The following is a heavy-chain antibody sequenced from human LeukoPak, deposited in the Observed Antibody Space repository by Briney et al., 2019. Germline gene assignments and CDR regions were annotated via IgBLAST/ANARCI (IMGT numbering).Heavy chain of an antibody. J-gene: IGHJ4*02. Sequence: ASVKVSCKASGYTFTSYDINWVRQATGQGLEWMGWMNPNSGNTGYAQKFQGRVTMTRDTSITTAYMELSSLRSEDTAVYYCTRSGFGGGVHFDYWGQGTPVTVSS. CDR2: MNPNSGNT. CDR3: TRSGFGGGVHFDY. D-gene: IGHD3-16*01. V-gene: IGHV1-8*02. CDR1: GYTFTSYD.